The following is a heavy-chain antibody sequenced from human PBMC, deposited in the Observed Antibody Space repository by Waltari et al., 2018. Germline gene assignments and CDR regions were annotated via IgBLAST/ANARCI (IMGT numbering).Heavy chain of an antibody. J-gene: IGHJ4*02. CDR3: ARLESGWYGDLLDY. CDR1: GEWYTINY. V-gene: IGHV3-53*01. Sequence: VQLLQWGAGLLKPSETLSLTCAVSGEWYTINYWSWIRQSPGKGLEWVSVIYSGGSTYYADSVKGRFTISRDNSKNTLYLQMNSLRAEDTAVYYCARLESGWYGDLLDYWGQGTLVTVSS. D-gene: IGHD6-19*01. CDR2: IYSGGST.